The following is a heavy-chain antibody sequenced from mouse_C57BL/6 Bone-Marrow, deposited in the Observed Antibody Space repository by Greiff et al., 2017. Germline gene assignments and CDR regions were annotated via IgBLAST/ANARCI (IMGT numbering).Heavy chain of an antibody. J-gene: IGHJ3*01. V-gene: IGHV1-69*01. Sequence: QVQLQQPGAELVMPGASVKLSCKASGYTFTSYWMHWVKQRPGQGLEWIGEIDPSDSYTNYNQKFKGKSTFTVDKSSSTAYMQLSSLTSGVSAVYYGAGGGGHRFAYWGQGTLVTVSA. CDR1: GYTFTSYW. CDR3: AGGGGHRFAY. CDR2: IDPSDSYT.